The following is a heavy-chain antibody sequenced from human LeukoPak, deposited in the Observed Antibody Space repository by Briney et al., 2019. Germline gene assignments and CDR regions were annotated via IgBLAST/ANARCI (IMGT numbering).Heavy chain of an antibody. V-gene: IGHV4-4*07. Sequence: NPSETLSLTCTVSGGSISSYYWSWIRQPAGKGLEWIGRIYTSGSTNYNPSLKSRVTMSVDTSKNQFSLKLSSVTAADTAVYYCARTPRRGGDWQYYFDYWGQGTLVTVSS. CDR1: GGSISSYY. CDR2: IYTSGST. CDR3: ARTPRRGGDWQYYFDY. J-gene: IGHJ4*02. D-gene: IGHD2-21*02.